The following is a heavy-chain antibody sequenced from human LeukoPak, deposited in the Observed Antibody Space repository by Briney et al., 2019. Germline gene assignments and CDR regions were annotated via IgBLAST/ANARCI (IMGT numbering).Heavy chain of an antibody. Sequence: GRSLRLSCAASGFTFDDYAMHWVRQAPGKGLEWGSGISWNSGSIGYADSVKGRFTISRDNAKNSLYLQMNSLRAEDTALYYCAKGHSGSYQYYFDYWGQGTLVTVSS. CDR2: ISWNSGSI. D-gene: IGHD1-26*01. CDR3: AKGHSGSYQYYFDY. CDR1: GFTFDDYA. J-gene: IGHJ4*02. V-gene: IGHV3-9*01.